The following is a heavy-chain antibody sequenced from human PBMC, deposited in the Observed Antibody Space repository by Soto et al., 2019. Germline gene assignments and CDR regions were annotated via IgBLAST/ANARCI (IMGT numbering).Heavy chain of an antibody. V-gene: IGHV3-23*01. CDR1: GFTFSTYA. J-gene: IGHJ6*02. CDR2: ISGSGGST. D-gene: IGHD3-3*01. CDR3: AKEEHVPYYYFWSGYYSLGLYGMDV. Sequence: GGSLRLSCAASGFTFSTYAMHWVRQAPGKGLEWVAVISGSGGSTYYADSVKGRFTISRDNSKNTLYLQMNSLRAEDTAVYYCAKEEHVPYYYFWSGYYSLGLYGMDVWGQGTTVTVSS.